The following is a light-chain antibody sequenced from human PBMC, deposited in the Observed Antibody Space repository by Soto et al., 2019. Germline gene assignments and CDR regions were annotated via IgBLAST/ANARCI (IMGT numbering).Light chain of an antibody. Sequence: DIQVTQSPPTLSASVGDRVTITCRASQSISNHLNWYQQKPGKAPKLLIFAASSLQSGVPSRFSGSRSGPDFTLTISSLQPEDFETSYCQQSYSSPPTFGQGTKVDIK. CDR1: QSISNH. V-gene: IGKV1-39*01. CDR3: QQSYSSPPT. CDR2: AAS. J-gene: IGKJ1*01.